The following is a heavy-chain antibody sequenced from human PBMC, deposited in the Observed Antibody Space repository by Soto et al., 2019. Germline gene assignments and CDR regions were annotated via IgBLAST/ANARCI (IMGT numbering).Heavy chain of an antibody. J-gene: IGHJ6*02. CDR1: GFTVSSNY. V-gene: IGHV3-53*02. CDR3: ARDEAWLYYGSGGMDV. Sequence: EVQLVETGGGLIQPGGSLRLSCAASGFTVSSNYMSWVRQAPGKGLEWVSVIYSGGSTYYADSAKGRFTISRDNSKNTLYLQMNSLRAEDTAVYYCARDEAWLYYGSGGMDVWGQGTTVTVSS. D-gene: IGHD3-10*01. CDR2: IYSGGST.